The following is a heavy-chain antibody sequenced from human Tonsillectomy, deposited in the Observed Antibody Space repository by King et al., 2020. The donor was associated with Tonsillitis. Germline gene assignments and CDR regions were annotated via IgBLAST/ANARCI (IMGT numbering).Heavy chain of an antibody. CDR2: ISGSGGST. J-gene: IGHJ6*02. Sequence: VQLVESGGGLVQPGGSLRLSCAASGFTFSSYAMSWVRQAPGKGLEWVSAISGSGGSTYYADSVKGRFTISRDNSKNTLYLQMNSLRAEDTAVYYCAKSDYSNYVGYYGMDVWGQGTTVTVSS. D-gene: IGHD4-11*01. CDR3: AKSDYSNYVGYYGMDV. CDR1: GFTFSSYA. V-gene: IGHV3-23*04.